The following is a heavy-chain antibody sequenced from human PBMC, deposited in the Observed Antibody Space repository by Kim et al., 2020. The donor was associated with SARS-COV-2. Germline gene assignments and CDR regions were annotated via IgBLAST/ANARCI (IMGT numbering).Heavy chain of an antibody. CDR3: ARARGRYCSGGSCYLDAFDI. J-gene: IGHJ3*02. Sequence: SQTLSLTCAISGDSVSSNSAAWNWIRQSPSRGLEWLGRTYYRSKWYNDYAVSVKSRITINPDTSKNQFSLQLNSVTPEDTAVYYCARARGRYCSGGSCYLDAFDIWGQGTMVTVSS. D-gene: IGHD2-15*01. V-gene: IGHV6-1*01. CDR2: TYYRSKWYN. CDR1: GDSVSSNSAA.